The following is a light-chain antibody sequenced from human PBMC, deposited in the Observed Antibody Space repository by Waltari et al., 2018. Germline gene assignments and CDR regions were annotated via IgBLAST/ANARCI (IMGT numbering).Light chain of an antibody. CDR2: DVN. Sequence: QSALTQPRSVSGSPGQSVTISCTGTSSDVGGYNYVSWYQQHPGKAPKLMIYDVNKRPSGVPDRFSGSKSGNTASLTISGLQAEDEADYYCCSYAGGRDVIFGGGTKLTVL. CDR1: SSDVGGYNY. CDR3: CSYAGGRDVI. J-gene: IGLJ2*01. V-gene: IGLV2-11*01.